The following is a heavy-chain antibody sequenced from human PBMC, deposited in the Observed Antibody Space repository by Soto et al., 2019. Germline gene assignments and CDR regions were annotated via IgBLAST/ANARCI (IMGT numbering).Heavy chain of an antibody. CDR1: GFTFSSYS. D-gene: IGHD2-15*01. V-gene: IGHV3-21*01. CDR2: SSSSSSYI. CDR3: ARGPKICSGGSCYFSGYYYYGMDV. Sequence: EVQLVESGGGLVKPGGSLRLSCAASGFTFSSYSMNWVRQAPGKGLEWVSSSSSSSSYIYYADSVKGRFTISRDNAKNSLYLHMNSLRAEDTAVYDCARGPKICSGGSCYFSGYYYYGMDVWGQGTTVTVSS. J-gene: IGHJ6*02.